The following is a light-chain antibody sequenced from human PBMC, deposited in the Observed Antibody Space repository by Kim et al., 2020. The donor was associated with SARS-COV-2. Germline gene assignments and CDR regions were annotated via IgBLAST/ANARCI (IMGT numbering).Light chain of an antibody. CDR3: QAWDSTTVV. CDR1: KLGDKY. Sequence: SYELTQPPSVSVSPGQTARITCSGDKLGDKYACWHQQKPGQSPVLVMYQDSKRPSGIPERLSGSNSGNTATLTISGTQAMDEADYYCQAWDSTTVVFGGGTQLTVL. V-gene: IGLV3-1*01. J-gene: IGLJ2*01. CDR2: QDS.